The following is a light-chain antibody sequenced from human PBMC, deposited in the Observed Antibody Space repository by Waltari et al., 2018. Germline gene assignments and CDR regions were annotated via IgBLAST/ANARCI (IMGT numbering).Light chain of an antibody. CDR1: HLGSEG. Sequence: SYVLTQPPSVSVAPGQTASIACGGDHLGSEGVQGYQQKPGQAPVMVLFDGSDRPLGIPDRISGSKSGNTATLTISGIEAGDEAAYYCQVWDPSTDHVLFGGGTKLTVL. CDR3: QVWDPSTDHVL. J-gene: IGLJ2*01. CDR2: DGS. V-gene: IGLV3-21*02.